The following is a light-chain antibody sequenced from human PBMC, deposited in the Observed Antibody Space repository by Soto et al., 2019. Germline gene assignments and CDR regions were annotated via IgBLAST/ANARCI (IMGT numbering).Light chain of an antibody. V-gene: IGKV3-11*01. CDR2: DAS. CDR3: QQRSNWPVT. J-gene: IGKJ1*01. CDR1: QSVSSY. Sequence: EIVLTQSPATLSLSPGEGATLSCRASQSVSSYLAWYQQKPGQAPRLLIYDASNRATGIPARFSGSGSGTDFTLTISSLEPEDFAVYSCQQRSNWPVTFGLGTKVEV.